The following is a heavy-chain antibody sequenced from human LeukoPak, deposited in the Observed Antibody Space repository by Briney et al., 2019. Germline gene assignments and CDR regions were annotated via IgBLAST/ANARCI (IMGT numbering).Heavy chain of an antibody. CDR2: ISNDDI. D-gene: IGHD7-27*01. V-gene: IGHV3-48*04. CDR1: GFTFSTYS. CDR3: ARDHNWGFDY. J-gene: IGHJ4*02. Sequence: PGGSLRLSCEASGFTFSTYSMNWVRQAPGKGLEWVSYISNDDIFYADSVEGRFTISRDNAKSSVYLQMNSLRADDTAVCYCARDHNWGFDYWGRGTLVSVSS.